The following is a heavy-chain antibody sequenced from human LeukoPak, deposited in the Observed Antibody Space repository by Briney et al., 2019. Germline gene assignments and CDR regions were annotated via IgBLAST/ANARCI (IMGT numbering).Heavy chain of an antibody. CDR3: ATDRGWRTSGYYLYYFEY. Sequence: GGSLRLSCAASGFIFTNYLMSWVRQAPGKGLEWVASIKHDGSEKYYVDSVRGRFAISRDNTMNSLYLQMSSLRAEDTAVYYCATDRGWRTSGYYLYYFEYWGQGTLVTYSS. CDR1: GFIFTNYL. D-gene: IGHD3-3*01. V-gene: IGHV3-7*01. CDR2: IKHDGSEK. J-gene: IGHJ4*02.